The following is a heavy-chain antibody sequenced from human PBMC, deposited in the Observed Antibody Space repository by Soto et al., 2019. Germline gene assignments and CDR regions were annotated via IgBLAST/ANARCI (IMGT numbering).Heavy chain of an antibody. CDR3: ALRTGNWNPLAD. V-gene: IGHV1-69*02. J-gene: IGHJ4*02. CDR2: IVPMINKI. Sequence: QVQLVQSGAEVERPGSSVKVSCKTSGGTTSSYTIGWVRQAPGQGLEWMGNIVPMINKIDYAQKFQGRVTISADESTRTVYMELNSLRSEDTAVYFCALRTGNWNPLADWGQGTLVTVSS. CDR1: GGTTSSYT. D-gene: IGHD1-1*01.